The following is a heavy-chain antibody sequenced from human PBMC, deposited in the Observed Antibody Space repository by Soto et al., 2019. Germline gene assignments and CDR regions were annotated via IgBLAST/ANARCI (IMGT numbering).Heavy chain of an antibody. CDR3: ARDLGYCSSTSCYDYYYYYMDV. CDR2: INAVNGNT. Sequence: QVQLVQSGAEVKKPGASVKVSCKASGYTFTDYTMHWVRQAPGQRLEWMGWINAVNGNTKYSQKFQGRVNITRDTSASTAYMELSSLRSEDTAVYYCARDLGYCSSTSCYDYYYYYMDVWGKGTTVTVSS. J-gene: IGHJ6*03. V-gene: IGHV1-3*01. CDR1: GYTFTDYT. D-gene: IGHD2-2*01.